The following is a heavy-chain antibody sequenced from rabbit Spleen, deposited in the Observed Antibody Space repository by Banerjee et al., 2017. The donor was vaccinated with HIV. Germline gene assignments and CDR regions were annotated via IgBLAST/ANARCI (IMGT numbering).Heavy chain of an antibody. CDR2: IATITGKT. V-gene: IGHV1S45*01. D-gene: IGHD4-1*01. Sequence: QEQLVESGGGLVQPEGSLTLTCTASGFSFSEKEVMCWVRQALGKGLEWIGCIATITGKTFYASWAKGRFTISKTSSTTVTLQMTSLTVADTATYFCARGVDGWGAAGKLWGQGTLVTVS. CDR3: ARGVDGWGAAGKL. J-gene: IGHJ4*01. CDR1: GFSFSEKEV.